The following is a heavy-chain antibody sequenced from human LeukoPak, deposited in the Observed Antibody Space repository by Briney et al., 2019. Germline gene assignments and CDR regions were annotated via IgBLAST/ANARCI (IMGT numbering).Heavy chain of an antibody. Sequence: GASVKVSCKASGYTFTSYGFSWVRQAPGQGLEWMGWISAYNGHTNYAQKLQGRVTMTTDTSTSTAYMELRSPRPDDTAVYYCARDMQNYDILTGALDYWGQGTLVTVSS. CDR1: GYTFTSYG. CDR2: ISAYNGHT. CDR3: ARDMQNYDILTGALDY. J-gene: IGHJ4*02. V-gene: IGHV1-18*01. D-gene: IGHD3-9*01.